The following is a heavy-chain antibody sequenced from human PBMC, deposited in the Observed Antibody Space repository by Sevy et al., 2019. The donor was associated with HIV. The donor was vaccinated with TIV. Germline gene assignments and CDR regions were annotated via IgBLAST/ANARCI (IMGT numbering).Heavy chain of an antibody. D-gene: IGHD3-22*01. Sequence: SETLSLICTVSGGSISGSNYYWGWIRQPPGEGLEWIGSIDFSGSAYNNPSLNSRVTISVDTSKNQFSLRLSSVTAADTAVYYCARQGIIVSSSPRSKTLHYWGPGTSVTVSS. CDR1: GGSISGSNYY. CDR3: ARQGIIVSSSPRSKTLHY. V-gene: IGHV4-39*01. J-gene: IGHJ4*02. CDR2: IDFSGSA.